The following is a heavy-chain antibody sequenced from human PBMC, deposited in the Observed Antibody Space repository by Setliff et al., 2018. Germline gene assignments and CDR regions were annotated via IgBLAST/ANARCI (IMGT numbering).Heavy chain of an antibody. Sequence: SETLSLTCTVSGGSISSSSYYWGWIRQPAGKGLEWIGRIYSSGNTNYNPSFKSRLTILRDKSRNQFSLNLDSVTAADTAVYYCARGYLDKTLHYGMDVWGQGTTVTVSS. CDR1: GGSISSSSYY. CDR2: IYSSGNT. J-gene: IGHJ6*02. CDR3: ARGYLDKTLHYGMDV. V-gene: IGHV4-61*02. D-gene: IGHD1-1*01.